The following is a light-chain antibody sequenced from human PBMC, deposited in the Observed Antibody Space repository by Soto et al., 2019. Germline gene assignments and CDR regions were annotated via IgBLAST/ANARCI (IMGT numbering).Light chain of an antibody. V-gene: IGKV1-8*01. CDR2: AAS. CDR3: QQLNSYPIT. J-gene: IGKJ5*01. Sequence: ALRMTQATSSLSASTGDRVTITCRASQGISSYLNWYQQKPGRAPTLLIYAASTLQSGVPSRFSGSGSATDFTLTISSLQPEDFATYYCQQLNSYPITFGQGTRLEIK. CDR1: QGISSY.